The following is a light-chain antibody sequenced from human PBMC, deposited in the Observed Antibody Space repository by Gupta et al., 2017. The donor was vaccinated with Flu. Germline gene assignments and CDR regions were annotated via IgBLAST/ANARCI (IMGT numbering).Light chain of an antibody. J-gene: IGKJ1*01. CDR3: MQGAHWPWA. CDR1: QGLVYSDGNTY. Sequence: GSRGQPASISCRSSQGLVYSDGNTYLHWFQQRPGQSPRRLIYQVSYRDSGVPDRFSGRGSGTDFTLKISRVEAEDVGIYFCMQGAHWPWAFGQGTTVEIK. V-gene: IGKV2-30*01. CDR2: QVS.